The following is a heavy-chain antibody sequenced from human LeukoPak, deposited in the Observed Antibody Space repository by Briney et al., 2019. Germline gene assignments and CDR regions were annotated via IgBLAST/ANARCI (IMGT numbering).Heavy chain of an antibody. V-gene: IGHV1-8*03. CDR1: GYTFTSYY. D-gene: IGHD1-26*01. J-gene: IGHJ4*02. CDR3: ARTSGSYYWN. Sequence: ASVKVSCKASGYTFTSYYMHWVRQATGQGLEWMGWMNPNSGNTGYAQKFQGRVTITRNTSISTAYMELSSLRSEDTAVYYCARTSGSYYWNWGQGTLVTVSS. CDR2: MNPNSGNT.